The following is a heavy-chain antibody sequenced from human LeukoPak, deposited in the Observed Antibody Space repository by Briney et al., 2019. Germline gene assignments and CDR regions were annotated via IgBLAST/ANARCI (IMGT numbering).Heavy chain of an antibody. CDR2: INHSGST. D-gene: IGHD6-19*01. J-gene: IGHJ4*02. CDR3: ARLRSGIAVAGTGY. CDR1: GGSFSGYY. Sequence: SETLSLTCAVYGGSFSGYYWSWIRQPPGKGLEWIGEINHSGSTNYNPSLKSRVTISVDTSKNQFSLKLSSVTAADTAVYYCARLRSGIAVAGTGYWGQGTLVTVSS. V-gene: IGHV4-34*01.